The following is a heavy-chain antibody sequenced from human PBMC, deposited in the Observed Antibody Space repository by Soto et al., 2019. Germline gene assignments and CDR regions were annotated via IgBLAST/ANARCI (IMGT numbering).Heavy chain of an antibody. J-gene: IGHJ4*02. CDR1: GGSISSSSYY. D-gene: IGHD6-6*01. V-gene: IGHV4-39*01. CDR2: IYYSGST. CDR3: ARRSAARARYYFDY. Sequence: QLQLQESGPGLVKPSETLSLTCTVSGGSISSSSYYWGWIRQPPGKGLEWIGSIYYSGSTYYNPSLKSRVTISVDTSQNQFSLKLSSVTAADTAVYYCARRSAARARYYFDYWGQGTLVTVSS.